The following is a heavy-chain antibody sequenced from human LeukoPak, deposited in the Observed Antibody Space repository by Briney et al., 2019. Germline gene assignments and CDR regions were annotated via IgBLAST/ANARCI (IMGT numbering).Heavy chain of an antibody. V-gene: IGHV3-15*01. CDR1: GFTFSNYE. Sequence: GGSLRLSCAASGFTFSNYEMNWVRQAPGKGLEWVGRIKSNPDGGTTDYGAPVKGRFSISRDDSKSTLYLQMNSLHTDDTAVYYCTTDKAWWAPGSYFEFWGQGSLVTVSS. J-gene: IGHJ4*02. D-gene: IGHD2-8*02. CDR3: TTDKAWWAPGSYFEF. CDR2: IKSNPDGGTT.